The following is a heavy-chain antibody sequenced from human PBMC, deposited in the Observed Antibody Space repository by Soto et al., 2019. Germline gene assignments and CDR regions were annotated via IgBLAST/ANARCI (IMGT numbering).Heavy chain of an antibody. V-gene: IGHV1-18*01. CDR1: SYTFTSYG. CDR3: ARKDSSSSWFDP. Sequence: ASVKVSCKASSYTFTSYGISWVRQAPGQGLEWMGWISGYNGNTNYAQKFQARVTMTTDTSTSTAYMELRSLRSDDTAVYYCARKDSSSSWFDPWGQGTLVTVSS. D-gene: IGHD6-6*01. J-gene: IGHJ5*02. CDR2: ISGYNGNT.